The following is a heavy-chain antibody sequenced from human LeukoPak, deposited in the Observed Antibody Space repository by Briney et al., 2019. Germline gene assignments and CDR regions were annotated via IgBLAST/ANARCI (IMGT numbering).Heavy chain of an antibody. CDR1: GYTFTGYY. CDR2: INPNSGGT. CDR3: ARVGIYYDSSGYDY. V-gene: IGHV1-2*02. D-gene: IGHD3-22*01. J-gene: IGHJ4*02. Sequence: GASVKVSCKASGYTFTGYYMHWVRQAPGQGLEWMGWINPNSGGTNYAQKFQGRVTMTRDTSISTAYMELSSLRSDDTAVYYCARVGIYYDSSGYDYWGQGTLVTVSS.